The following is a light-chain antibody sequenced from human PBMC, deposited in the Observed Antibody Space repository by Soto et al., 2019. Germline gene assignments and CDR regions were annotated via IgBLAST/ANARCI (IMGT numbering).Light chain of an antibody. CDR1: QSVSSY. CDR2: DAS. J-gene: IGKJ3*01. CDR3: QQRSNWPLP. V-gene: IGKV3-11*01. Sequence: EIVLTQSPATLSLSPGERATLSCRASQSVSSYLAWYQQKPGQAPRLLIYDASNRATGIPARFSGSGSGTAFTLTISSLEPEDFAVYYCQQRSNWPLPFGPGTKVDIK.